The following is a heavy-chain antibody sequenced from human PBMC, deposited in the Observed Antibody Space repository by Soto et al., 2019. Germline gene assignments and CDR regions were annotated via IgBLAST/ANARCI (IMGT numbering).Heavy chain of an antibody. CDR3: ARGEGSDSSVTPGY. CDR2: ISAYNGNT. Sequence: ASVKVSCKASGYTFTSYGISWVRQAPGQGLEWMGWISAYNGNTNYAQKLQGRVTMTTDTSTSTAYMELRSLRSDDVAVYYCARGEGSDSSVTPGYWGQGTLVTVSS. CDR1: GYTFTSYG. V-gene: IGHV1-18*03. J-gene: IGHJ4*02. D-gene: IGHD3-22*01.